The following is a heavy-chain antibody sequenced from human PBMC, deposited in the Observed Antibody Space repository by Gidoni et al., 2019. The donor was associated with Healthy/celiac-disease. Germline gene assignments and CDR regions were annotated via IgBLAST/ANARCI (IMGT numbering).Heavy chain of an antibody. V-gene: IGHV3-33*01. D-gene: IGHD3-16*01. CDR3: ARGGEGGYYYYGMDV. J-gene: IGHJ6*02. Sequence: QVQLVESGGGLVQPGRSLKLSCAASRFTSSSYGMHWVRQAPGKGLEWVAVIWYDGSNKYYADSVKGRFTISRDNSKNTLYLQMNSLRAEDTAVYYCARGGEGGYYYYGMDVWGQGTTVTVSS. CDR1: RFTSSSYG. CDR2: IWYDGSNK.